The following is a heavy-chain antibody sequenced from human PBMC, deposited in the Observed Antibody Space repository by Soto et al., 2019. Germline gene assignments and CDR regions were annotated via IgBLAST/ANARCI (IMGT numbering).Heavy chain of an antibody. CDR2: IIPIFGTA. V-gene: IGHV1-69*01. CDR1: GGTFSSYA. CDR3: AIARSGQLLVPTAGWFAP. J-gene: IGHJ5*02. D-gene: IGHD6-13*01. Sequence: QVQLVQSGAEVKKPGSSVKVSCKASGGTFSSYAISWVRQAPGQGLEWMGGIIPIFGTANYAQKFQGRVTISADESTSTAYMELSSLRSEDTAVYYCAIARSGQLLVPTAGWFAPWGQGTLVTVSS.